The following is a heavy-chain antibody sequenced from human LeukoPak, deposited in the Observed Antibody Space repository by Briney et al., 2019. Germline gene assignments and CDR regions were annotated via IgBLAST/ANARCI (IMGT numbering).Heavy chain of an antibody. CDR2: IYSGGST. CDR1: GFTVSSNY. J-gene: IGHJ4*02. Sequence: PGGSLRLSCAASGFTVSSNYMSWVRQAPGKGLEWVSVIYSGGSTYYADSVKGRFTISRDNSKNTLYLQMNSLRAEDTAVYYCARRDYYDSSGYPIDYWGQGTLVTVSS. D-gene: IGHD3-22*01. V-gene: IGHV3-53*01. CDR3: ARRDYYDSSGYPIDY.